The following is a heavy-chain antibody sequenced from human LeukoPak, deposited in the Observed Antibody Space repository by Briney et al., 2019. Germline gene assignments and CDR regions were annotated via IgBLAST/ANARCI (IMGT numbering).Heavy chain of an antibody. D-gene: IGHD3-10*01. J-gene: IGHJ5*02. CDR2: IYYSGST. CDR3: ARDLRITMVRGAQNWFDP. CDR1: GGSISSYY. V-gene: IGHV4-59*01. Sequence: SETLSLTCTVSGGSISSYYWSWIRQPPGKGLEWIGYIYYSGSTNYNPSLKSRVTISVDTSKNQFSLKLSSVTAADTAVYYCARDLRITMVRGAQNWFDPWGQGTLVTVSS.